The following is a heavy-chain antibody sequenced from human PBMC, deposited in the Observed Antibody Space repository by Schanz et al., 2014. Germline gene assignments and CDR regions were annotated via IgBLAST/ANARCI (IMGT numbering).Heavy chain of an antibody. V-gene: IGHV3-23*01. J-gene: IGHJ4*02. CDR2: ISGSGGST. Sequence: EVQLLESGGGLVQPGGSLRLSCAASGFTFSSYAMSWVRQAPGKGLEWVSAISGSGGSTYYADSVKGRFTISRDNSKNTLYLQMNSLRAEDTAVYYCATGPHIVVAFDYWGQETLVTVSS. CDR3: ATGPHIVVAFDY. D-gene: IGHD2-21*01. CDR1: GFTFSSYA.